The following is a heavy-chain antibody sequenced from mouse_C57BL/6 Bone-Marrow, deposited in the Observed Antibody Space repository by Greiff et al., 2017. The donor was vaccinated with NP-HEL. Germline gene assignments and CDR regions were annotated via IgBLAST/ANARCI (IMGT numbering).Heavy chain of an antibody. J-gene: IGHJ2*01. CDR3: TGFITTVVAVDY. V-gene: IGHV1-15*01. D-gene: IGHD1-1*01. CDR2: IDPETGGT. CDR1: GYTFTDYE. Sequence: VQLVESGAELVRPGASVTLSCKASGYTFTDYEMHWVKQTPVHGLEWIGAIDPETGGTAYNQKFKGKAILTADKSSSTAYMELRSLTSEDSAVYYCTGFITTVVAVDYWGQGTTLTVSS.